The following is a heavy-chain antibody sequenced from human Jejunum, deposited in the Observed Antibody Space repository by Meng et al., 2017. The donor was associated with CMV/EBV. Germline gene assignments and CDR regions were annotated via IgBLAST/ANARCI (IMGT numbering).Heavy chain of an antibody. Sequence: SGFTFSSYWMHWVRQAPGKGLVWVSRINNDGSSTSYADSVKGRFTISRDNAKNTLYLQMNSLRAEDTAVYYCAREQVDDFSMDVWGQGTTVTVSS. D-gene: IGHD3-3*01. CDR1: GFTFSSYW. V-gene: IGHV3-74*01. CDR3: AREQVDDFSMDV. CDR2: INNDGSST. J-gene: IGHJ6*02.